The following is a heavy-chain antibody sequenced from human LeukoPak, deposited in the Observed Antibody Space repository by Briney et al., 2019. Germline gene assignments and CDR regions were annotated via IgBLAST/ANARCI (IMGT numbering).Heavy chain of an antibody. D-gene: IGHD3-16*01. CDR3: AKSPRILITFGGALFDY. CDR1: GFTFSSYA. Sequence: PGGSLRLSCAASGFTFSSYAMSWVRQAPGKGLEWVSAISGSGGSTYYADSVKGRFTISRDNSKNTLYLQMNSLRAEDTAVYYCAKSPRILITFGGALFDYWGQGTLVTVSS. V-gene: IGHV3-23*01. J-gene: IGHJ4*02. CDR2: ISGSGGST.